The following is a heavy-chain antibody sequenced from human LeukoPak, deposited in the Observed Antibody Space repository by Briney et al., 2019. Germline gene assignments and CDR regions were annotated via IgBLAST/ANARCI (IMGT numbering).Heavy chain of an antibody. CDR3: ARDKDYAFDI. CDR1: GFTFSSYS. Sequence: GGSLRLSCAASGFTFSSYSMNWVRQAPGKGLEWVSHITTTSNIYGAGSVKGRFTISRDNAKNSLYLQMNSLRADDTAVYYCARDKDYAFDIWGQGTMVTVSS. D-gene: IGHD2-15*01. CDR2: ITTTSNI. V-gene: IGHV3-48*01. J-gene: IGHJ3*02.